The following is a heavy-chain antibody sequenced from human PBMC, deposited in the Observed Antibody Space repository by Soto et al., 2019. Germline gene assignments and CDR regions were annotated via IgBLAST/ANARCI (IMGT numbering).Heavy chain of an antibody. CDR3: AKSVGTSSSWYHY. CDR1: GFTFSSYG. D-gene: IGHD6-13*01. J-gene: IGHJ4*02. V-gene: IGHV3-30*18. Sequence: HPGGSLRLSCAASGFTFSSYGMHWVRQAPGKGLEWVAVISYGGSNKYYADSVKGRFTISRDNSKNTLYLQMNSLRAEDTAVYYCAKSVGTSSSWYHYWGQGTLVTVSS. CDR2: ISYGGSNK.